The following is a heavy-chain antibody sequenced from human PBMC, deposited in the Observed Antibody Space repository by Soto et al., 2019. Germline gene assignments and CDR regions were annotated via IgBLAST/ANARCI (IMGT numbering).Heavy chain of an antibody. CDR3: TTTDDSAVCGVDF. CDR2: ISPGGDRI. Sequence: EVQLVESGGGLVQPGGSLRLSCVASGFMFDSYAMNWVRQAPGKGLEWVSCISPGGDRIYYAESVKGRITISRDNARKSLSLQSNIAGDADMAVYYSTTTDDSAVCGVDFWGQGALVTVSS. CDR1: GFMFDSYA. D-gene: IGHD2-2*01. V-gene: IGHV3-48*02. J-gene: IGHJ4*02.